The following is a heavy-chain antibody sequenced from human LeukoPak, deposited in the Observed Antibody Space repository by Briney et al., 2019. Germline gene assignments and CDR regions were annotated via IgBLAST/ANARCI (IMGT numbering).Heavy chain of an antibody. J-gene: IGHJ4*02. V-gene: IGHV3-7*01. CDR3: ARGSSSYDC. Sequence: GGSLRLSCAASGFNFNTYWMSWVRRAPGRGLEWVANIKQDGSEKFYVDSLKGRFTISRDNSKNSLYLQMNSLRAEDTAVYYCARGSSSYDCWGQGTLLTVSS. CDR1: GFNFNTYW. D-gene: IGHD6-13*01. CDR2: IKQDGSEK.